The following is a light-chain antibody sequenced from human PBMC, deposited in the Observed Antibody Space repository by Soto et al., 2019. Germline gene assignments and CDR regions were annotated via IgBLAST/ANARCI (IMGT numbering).Light chain of an antibody. CDR1: QSVSSSY. V-gene: IGKV3-20*01. J-gene: IGKJ5*01. CDR2: GAS. CDR3: QQYGSSPPIT. Sequence: EVVLTQYPGTLSLSPGERATLSCRASQSVSSSYLAWYQQKPGQAPRLLIYGASSRATGIPDRFSGSGSGTDFTLTISRLEPEDFAVYYCQQYGSSPPITFGQRTRPEI.